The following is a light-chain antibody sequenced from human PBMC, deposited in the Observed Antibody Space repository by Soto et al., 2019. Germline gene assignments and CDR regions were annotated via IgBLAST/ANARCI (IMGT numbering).Light chain of an antibody. CDR3: QQYNNWPRT. CDR2: DAS. J-gene: IGKJ5*01. V-gene: IGKV3-15*01. CDR1: QSLSSN. Sequence: IVLSQSPASLSVSPGQRATLSCRASQSLSSNLAWYQQKTGQAPRILIYDASTRDTGIPARFSGSGSGTECTLTISRLQSEDFEFYYCQQYNNWPRTFGQGTRLEI.